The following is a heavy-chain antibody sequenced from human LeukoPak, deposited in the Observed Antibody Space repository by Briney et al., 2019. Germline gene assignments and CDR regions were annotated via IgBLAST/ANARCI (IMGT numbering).Heavy chain of an antibody. D-gene: IGHD6-13*01. V-gene: IGHV1-2*02. CDR2: INPNSGGT. Sequence: SVKVSCKASGYTFSGYYMHWVRQAPGQGLEWMGWINPNSGGTNYAQKFQGRVTMTRDTSISTAYMELSRLRSDDTAVYYCARGYPLSTTAAGTYFEHWGLCNLCSVSS. CDR1: GYTFSGYY. CDR3: ARGYPLSTTAAGTYFEH. J-gene: IGHJ1*01.